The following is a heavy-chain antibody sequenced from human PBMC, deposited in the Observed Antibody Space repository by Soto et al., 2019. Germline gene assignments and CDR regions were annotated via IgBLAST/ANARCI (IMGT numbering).Heavy chain of an antibody. CDR1: GYTFMKYG. Sequence: QVQMVQSGAEVKMPGDSVRVSCQASGYTFMKYGVSWLRQAPGHGLQWLGYISPYNGNTNYEQSFLGRISMTTDTSTSTVYLDVTGLRSDDTAVYYCARDPGRYCTDSRCFWGLDFWGQGTLVTVSA. D-gene: IGHD2-8*02. CDR3: ARDPGRYCTDSRCFWGLDF. V-gene: IGHV1-18*04. J-gene: IGHJ4*02. CDR2: ISPYNGNT.